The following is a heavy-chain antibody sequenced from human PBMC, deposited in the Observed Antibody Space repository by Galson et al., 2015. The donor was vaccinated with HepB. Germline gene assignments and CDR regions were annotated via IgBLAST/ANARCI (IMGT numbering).Heavy chain of an antibody. J-gene: IGHJ4*02. D-gene: IGHD6-6*01. V-gene: IGHV4-30-4*08. CDR3: SGEPSAGWRFDF. CDR2: IYYSGST. CDR1: GFTFSSYS. Sequence: LRLSCAASGFTFSSYSMNWVRQPPGKGLEWIGYIYYSGSTYYNPSLKSRVTISVDTSNNQFSLKLSSVTAADTAIYYCSGEPSAGWRFDFWGQGAPVTVSS.